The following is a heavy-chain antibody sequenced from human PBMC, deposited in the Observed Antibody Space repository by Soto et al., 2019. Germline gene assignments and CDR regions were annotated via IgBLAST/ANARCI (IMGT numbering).Heavy chain of an antibody. D-gene: IGHD6-19*01. V-gene: IGHV1-3*01. Sequence: ASVTVSCTASGSTFTSYAMHWVRQAPGQRLEWMGWINAGNGNTKYSQKFQGRVTITRDTSASTAYMELSSLRSEDTAVYYCASPGYSSGWFRATYYYYGMDVWGQGTTVTVSS. CDR2: INAGNGNT. J-gene: IGHJ6*02. CDR3: ASPGYSSGWFRATYYYYGMDV. CDR1: GSTFTSYA.